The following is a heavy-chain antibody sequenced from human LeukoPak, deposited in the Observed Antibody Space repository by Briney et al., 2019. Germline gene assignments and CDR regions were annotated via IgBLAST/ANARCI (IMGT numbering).Heavy chain of an antibody. D-gene: IGHD4-17*01. V-gene: IGHV3-11*04. J-gene: IGHJ4*02. Sequence: GGSLRLSCAASGFTFSDYYMTWIRQAPGKGLEYFSYINHNGYTIYYADSVKGRFTISRDNSKNTLYLQMNSLRAEDTAVYYCAKAFEPYGDYLFDYWGQGTLVTVSS. CDR3: AKAFEPYGDYLFDY. CDR1: GFTFSDYY. CDR2: INHNGYTI.